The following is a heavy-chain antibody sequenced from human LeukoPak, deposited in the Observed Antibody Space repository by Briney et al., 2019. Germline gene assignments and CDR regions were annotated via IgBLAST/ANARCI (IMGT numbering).Heavy chain of an antibody. CDR3: AKDRFYDLDY. CDR2: INTDGSTI. Sequence: GGSLRLSCAPSGFTFSSYWMHWVRQAPGKGLVWVSRINTDGSTITYADSVKGRFTISRDNAKNTLYLQMNSLSPEDTAVYYCAKDRFYDLDYWGQGTLVTVSS. CDR1: GFTFSSYW. V-gene: IGHV3-74*01. J-gene: IGHJ4*02. D-gene: IGHD3-3*01.